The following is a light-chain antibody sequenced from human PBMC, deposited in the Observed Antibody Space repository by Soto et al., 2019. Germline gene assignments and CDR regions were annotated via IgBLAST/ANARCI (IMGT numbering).Light chain of an antibody. Sequence: AIRMTPSPSSFSASTGDRVTITCRASQGISSYLAWNQQNPGKAPKLLIYAASTLQSGVPSRFSGSGSGTYFTLTISCLQSEDFATYYCQQYYSYPLTFGQGTKVEIK. CDR3: QQYYSYPLT. V-gene: IGKV1-8*01. CDR2: AAS. J-gene: IGKJ1*01. CDR1: QGISSY.